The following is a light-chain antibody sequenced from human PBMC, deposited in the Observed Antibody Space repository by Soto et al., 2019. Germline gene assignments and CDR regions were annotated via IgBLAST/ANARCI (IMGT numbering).Light chain of an antibody. CDR3: QQRRSSPLT. CDR2: DAS. J-gene: IGKJ4*01. V-gene: IGKV3-11*01. CDR1: QSLSSY. Sequence: EIVLTQSPATLSLSPGERATLSCRASQSLSSYLAWYQQKPGQAPRLLIYDASNRATGIPARFSGSGSGTDFTLTISSLEPEDFAVYYCQQRRSSPLTFGGGTKVEIK.